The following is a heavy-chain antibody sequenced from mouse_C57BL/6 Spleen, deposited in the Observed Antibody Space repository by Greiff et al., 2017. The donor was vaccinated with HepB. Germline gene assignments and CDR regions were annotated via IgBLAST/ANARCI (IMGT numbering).Heavy chain of an antibody. V-gene: IGHV5-6*01. CDR2: ISSGGSYT. J-gene: IGHJ3*01. CDR1: GFTFSSYG. D-gene: IGHD1-1*01. Sequence: EVQLQESGGDLVKPGGSLKLSCAASGFTFSSYGMSWVRQTPDKRLEWVATISSGGSYTYYPDSVKGRFTISRDNAKNTLYLQMSSLKSEDTAMYYCARHAGSSPFAYWGQGTLVTVSA. CDR3: ARHAGSSPFAY.